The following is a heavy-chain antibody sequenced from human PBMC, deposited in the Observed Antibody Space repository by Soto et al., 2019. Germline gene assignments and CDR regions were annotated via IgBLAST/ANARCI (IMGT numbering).Heavy chain of an antibody. Sequence: PSETLSLTCTVSGGSISGYYWSWIRQPPGKGLEWIGCLYYTGSTNFNPSLRSRVTISVDTSKNQFSLKLSSVTAADTAVYYCARVIHFYSGSGSYLYYFDFWGQGILVTVSS. CDR3: ARVIHFYSGSGSYLYYFDF. J-gene: IGHJ4*02. V-gene: IGHV4-59*01. CDR1: GGSISGYY. D-gene: IGHD3-10*01. CDR2: LYYTGST.